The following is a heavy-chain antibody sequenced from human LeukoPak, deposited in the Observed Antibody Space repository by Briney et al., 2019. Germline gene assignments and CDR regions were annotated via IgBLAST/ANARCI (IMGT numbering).Heavy chain of an antibody. D-gene: IGHD6-13*01. Sequence: GGSLRLSCAASGFTVSSNYMSWVRQAPGKGLEWVSVIYSGGSTYYADSVKGRFTISRDNSKNTLYLQMNSLRAEDTAVYYCASDSRSWYGGTNWGQGTLVTVSS. CDR3: ASDSRSWYGGTN. CDR2: IYSGGST. V-gene: IGHV3-66*02. J-gene: IGHJ4*02. CDR1: GFTVSSNY.